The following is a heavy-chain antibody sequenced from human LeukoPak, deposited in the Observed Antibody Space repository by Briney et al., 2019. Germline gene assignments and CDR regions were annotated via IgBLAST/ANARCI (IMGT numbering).Heavy chain of an antibody. CDR1: GFTFSSYA. V-gene: IGHV3-23*01. D-gene: IGHD6-19*01. J-gene: IGHJ4*02. CDR3: AKVGVAVAGVIDY. Sequence: GGSLRLSCAASGFTFSSYAMSWVRQAPGKGLEWVSAISGGGGSTYYADSVKGRFTISRDNSKNTLCLQMNSLRAEDTAVYYCAKVGVAVAGVIDYWGQGTLVTVSS. CDR2: ISGGGGST.